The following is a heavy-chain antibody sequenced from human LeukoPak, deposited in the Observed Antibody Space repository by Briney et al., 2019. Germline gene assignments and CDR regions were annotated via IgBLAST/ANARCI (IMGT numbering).Heavy chain of an antibody. CDR1: GFTFSSYA. CDR3: AKNAYSSSSLYYFGY. J-gene: IGHJ4*02. CDR2: ISGSGGST. Sequence: GGSLRLSCAASGFTFSSYAMSWVRQAPGKGLEWVSAISGSGGSTYYADSVKGRLTISRDNSKNTLYLQMNSLRAEDTAVYYCAKNAYSSSSLYYFGYWGQGTLVTVSS. V-gene: IGHV3-23*01. D-gene: IGHD6-6*01.